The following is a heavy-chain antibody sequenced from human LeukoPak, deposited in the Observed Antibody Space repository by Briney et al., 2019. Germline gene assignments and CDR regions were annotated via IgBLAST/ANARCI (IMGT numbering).Heavy chain of an antibody. V-gene: IGHV4-34*01. J-gene: IGHJ4*02. CDR1: GGSISSCY. Sequence: SETLSLTCTVSGGSISSCYWSWIRQPPGKGLEWIGEINHSGSTNYNPSLKSRVTISVDTSKNQFSLKLSSVTAADTAVYYCARGTYYYDSSGSPGFDYWGQGTLVTVSS. CDR2: INHSGST. D-gene: IGHD3-22*01. CDR3: ARGTYYYDSSGSPGFDY.